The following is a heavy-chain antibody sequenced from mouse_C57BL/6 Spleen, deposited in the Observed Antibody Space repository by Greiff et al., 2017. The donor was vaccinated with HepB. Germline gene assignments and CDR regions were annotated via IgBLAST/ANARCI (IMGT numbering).Heavy chain of an antibody. CDR2: ISYDGSN. CDR3: ATDGYYGYFDV. J-gene: IGHJ1*03. CDR1: GYSITSGYY. D-gene: IGHD2-3*01. Sequence: EVKLMESGPGLVKPSQSLSLTCSVTGYSITSGYYWNWIRQFPGNKLEWMGYISYDGSNNYNPSLKNRISITRDTSKNQFFLKLNSVTTEDTATYYCATDGYYGYFDVWGTGTTVTVSS. V-gene: IGHV3-6*01.